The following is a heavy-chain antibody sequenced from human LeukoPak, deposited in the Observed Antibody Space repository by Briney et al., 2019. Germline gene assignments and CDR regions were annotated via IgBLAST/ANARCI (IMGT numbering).Heavy chain of an antibody. D-gene: IGHD1-26*01. Sequence: KSGGSLRLSCAASGFTFSTYNMNWVRQVPGKGLEWVSSITSSSTYMFYADSVKGRFTISRDNAQNSLYLQINSLRAEDTAVYYCARDPYSGRYGDYYYYYMDVWGKGTTVTISS. CDR1: GFTFSTYN. CDR2: ITSSSTYM. V-gene: IGHV3-21*01. J-gene: IGHJ6*03. CDR3: ARDPYSGRYGDYYYYYMDV.